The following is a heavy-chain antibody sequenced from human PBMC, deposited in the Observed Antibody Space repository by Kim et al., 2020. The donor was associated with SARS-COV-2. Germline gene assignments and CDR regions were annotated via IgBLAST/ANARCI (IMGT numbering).Heavy chain of an antibody. D-gene: IGHD1-26*01. Sequence: GGSLRLSCAASGFTFSNAWMSWVRQVPGKGLEWVGRIKSKTEGGTTDYAAPVKGRFTVSRNDSKNTLYLQMNSLKTEDTAMYYCTKEFRKSGSYRPDHWGQGTLVTVSS. CDR1: GFTFSNAW. CDR3: TKEFRKSGSYRPDH. CDR2: IKSKTEGGTT. J-gene: IGHJ4*02. V-gene: IGHV3-15*01.